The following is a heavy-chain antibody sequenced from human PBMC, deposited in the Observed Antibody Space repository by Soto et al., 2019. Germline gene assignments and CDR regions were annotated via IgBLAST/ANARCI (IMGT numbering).Heavy chain of an antibody. CDR3: ARVDIVTVYGGMDV. V-gene: IGHV4-30-4*01. J-gene: IGHJ6*02. CDR2: IYYSGRT. Sequence: QVQLQESGPGLVKPSPTLSLTCTVSGDSIRSGTHYWRWIRQPPGQGLAWIGYIYYSGRTYYRPSLKSRVTIAGDTSKNQFARKRNSVTAADTAVDYCARVDIVTVYGGMDVWAQGTTVTVSS. D-gene: IGHD3-9*01. CDR1: GDSIRSGTHY.